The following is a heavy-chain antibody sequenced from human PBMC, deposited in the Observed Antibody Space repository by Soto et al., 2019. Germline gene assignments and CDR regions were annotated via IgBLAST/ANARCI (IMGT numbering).Heavy chain of an antibody. CDR1: GGSVSSESHY. CDR2: IYYTGST. Sequence: SETLSLTCTVSGGSVSSESHYWSWIRQTPGKGLEWIGYIYYTGSTNYNPSLKGRVTMSVDTSRDQVSLRLRSVTRADTAVHYCAREKYDFRSGYYYYAMEVWGQGTKVTVSS. J-gene: IGHJ6*02. V-gene: IGHV4-61*01. CDR3: AREKYDFRSGYYYYAMEV. D-gene: IGHD3-3*01.